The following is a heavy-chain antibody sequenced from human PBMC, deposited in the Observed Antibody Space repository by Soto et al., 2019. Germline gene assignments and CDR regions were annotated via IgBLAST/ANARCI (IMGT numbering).Heavy chain of an antibody. CDR2: IYTRGST. D-gene: IGHD4-17*01. J-gene: IGHJ4*02. CDR1: GASITNFY. V-gene: IGHV4-4*07. CDR3: ARHGLETVIPLSYFDY. Sequence: PSETLSLTCPVSGASITNFYWSWIRQSARKGLEWIGRIYTRGSTYYNPSLKSRVTISVDTSKNQFSLKLSSVTAADTAVYYCARHGLETVIPLSYFDYWGQGTLVTVSS.